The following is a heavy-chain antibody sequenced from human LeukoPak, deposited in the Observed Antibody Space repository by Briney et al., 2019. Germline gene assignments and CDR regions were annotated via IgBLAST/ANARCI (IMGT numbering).Heavy chain of an antibody. CDR2: ITGSGSGT. CDR1: GFTFSSYA. D-gene: IGHD3-10*01. Sequence: GGSLRLSCVASGFTFSSYAMSWVRQAPGKGLEWVSAITGSGSGTFYADSVKGRFTISRDNSKNTLYLQMNSLRAEDTAVYYCAKDRLHYYGSGSYDYWGQGTLVTVSS. CDR3: AKDRLHYYGSGSYDY. J-gene: IGHJ4*02. V-gene: IGHV3-23*01.